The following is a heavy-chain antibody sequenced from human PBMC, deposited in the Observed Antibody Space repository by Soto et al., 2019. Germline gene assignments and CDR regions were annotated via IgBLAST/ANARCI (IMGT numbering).Heavy chain of an antibody. CDR3: AKAGPWDYYYYMDV. CDR2: ISGSGGST. CDR1: GFTFSSYA. J-gene: IGHJ6*03. D-gene: IGHD3-16*01. Sequence: HPGGSLRLSCAASGFTFSSYAMSWVRQAPGKGLEWVSAISGSGGSTYYADSVKGRFTISRDNSKNTLYLQMNSLRAEDTAVYYCAKAGPWDYYYYMDVWGKGTTVTVSS. V-gene: IGHV3-23*01.